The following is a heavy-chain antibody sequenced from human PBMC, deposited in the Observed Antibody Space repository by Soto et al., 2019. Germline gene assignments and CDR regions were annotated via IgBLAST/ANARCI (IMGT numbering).Heavy chain of an antibody. V-gene: IGHV1-18*01. CDR3: ARAGGYCSSTSCSPFDY. J-gene: IGHJ4*02. CDR1: GYTFTSYG. D-gene: IGHD2-2*01. CDR2: ISAYNGNT. Sequence: ASVKVSCKASGYTFTSYGISWVRQAPGQGLEWMGWISAYNGNTNYAQKLQGRVTMTTDTSTSTAYMELRSLRSDDTAVYYCARAGGYCSSTSCSPFDYGGQGTLVTVSS.